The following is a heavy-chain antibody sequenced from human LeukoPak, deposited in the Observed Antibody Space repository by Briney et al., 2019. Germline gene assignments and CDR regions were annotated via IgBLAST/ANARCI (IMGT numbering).Heavy chain of an antibody. V-gene: IGHV3-23*01. Sequence: ETLSLTCTVSGGSISSGGYYWSWVRQAPGKGLEWVSVITGSGGFTQYADSVKGRFTISRDNSKNTVYLQMNSLRVEDTALYYCVRSLDYWGQGTLVTVSS. CDR1: GGSISSGGYY. J-gene: IGHJ4*02. CDR3: VRSLDY. CDR2: ITGSGGFT.